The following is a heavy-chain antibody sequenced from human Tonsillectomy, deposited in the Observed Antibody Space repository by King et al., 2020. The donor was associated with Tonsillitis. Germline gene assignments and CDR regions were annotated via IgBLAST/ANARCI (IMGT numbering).Heavy chain of an antibody. D-gene: IGHD6-13*01. J-gene: IGHJ4*02. Sequence: QLQESGPGLVKPSETLSLTCTVSGGSISSSSYYWGWIRQPPGKGLEWIGSIYYSGSTYYNPSLKSRVTISVDTSQNKFSLKLSSVTAADTAVYYCARDAGQPDFDYWGQGTLVTVSS. CDR3: ARDAGQPDFDY. CDR2: IYYSGST. V-gene: IGHV4-39*07. CDR1: GGSISSSSYY.